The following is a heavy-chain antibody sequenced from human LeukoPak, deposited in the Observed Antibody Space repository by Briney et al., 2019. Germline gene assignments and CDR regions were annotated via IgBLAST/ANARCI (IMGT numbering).Heavy chain of an antibody. V-gene: IGHV4-30-2*01. D-gene: IGHD3-22*01. Sequence: PSETLSLTCAVSGGSISSGGYSWSWIRQPPGKGLEWIGYIYHSGSTNYNPSLKSRVTISVDKSKNQFSLKLSSVTAADTAVYYCARMWAYYYDSSGYYFAFDIWGQGTMVTVSS. CDR1: GGSISSGGYS. CDR3: ARMWAYYYDSSGYYFAFDI. CDR2: IYHSGST. J-gene: IGHJ3*02.